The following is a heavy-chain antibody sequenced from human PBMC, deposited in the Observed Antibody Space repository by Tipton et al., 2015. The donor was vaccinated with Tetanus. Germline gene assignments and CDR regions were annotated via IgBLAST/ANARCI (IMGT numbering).Heavy chain of an antibody. J-gene: IGHJ3*02. CDR3: ARAIRGRDVFDI. CDR1: GFTFHDYA. CDR2: ISGNGGNK. D-gene: IGHD3/OR15-3a*01. Sequence: LRLSCAASGFTFHDYAIHWVRQVTGKGLEWVSAISGNGGNKVYADSVRGRFTISRDNANNSLYVQMDSLRPEDTALYYCARAIRGRDVFDIWGQGTMVIVSS. V-gene: IGHV3-9*01.